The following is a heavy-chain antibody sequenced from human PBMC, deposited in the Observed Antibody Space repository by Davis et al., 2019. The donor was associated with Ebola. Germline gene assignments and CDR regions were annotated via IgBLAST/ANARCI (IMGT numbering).Heavy chain of an antibody. CDR2: IPYGGSKT. Sequence: GESLMISCAASGFSFSSYGLHWVRQPPGKGLEWVAFIPYGGSKTFYAESVKGRFTTSRDNSKNTLYLQMNSLIVEDTAVYYCAKDRDHVFWTGSATGFDYWGQGTLVTVSS. CDR1: GFSFSSYG. J-gene: IGHJ4*02. D-gene: IGHD3/OR15-3a*01. CDR3: AKDRDHVFWTGSATGFDY. V-gene: IGHV3-30*02.